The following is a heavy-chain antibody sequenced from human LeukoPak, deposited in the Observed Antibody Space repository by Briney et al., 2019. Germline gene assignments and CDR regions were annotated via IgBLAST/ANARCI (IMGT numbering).Heavy chain of an antibody. CDR3: AKDPNYSSGWYFDY. J-gene: IGHJ4*02. CDR1: GFTFSSYA. V-gene: IGHV3-23*01. Sequence: GGSLRLSCTASGFTFSSYAMSWVPQAPGKGLEWVSAISGSGGSTYYADSVKGRFTISRDNSKNTLYLQMNSLRAEDTAVYYCAKDPNYSSGWYFDYWGQGTLVTVSS. CDR2: ISGSGGST. D-gene: IGHD6-19*01.